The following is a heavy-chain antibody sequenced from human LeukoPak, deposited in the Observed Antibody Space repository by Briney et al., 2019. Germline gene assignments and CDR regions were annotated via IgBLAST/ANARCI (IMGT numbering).Heavy chain of an antibody. CDR2: ISVRAATI. Sequence: GGSLRLSCAASGFDLGYYEVNWVRQAPGKGLEWIAHISVRAATIYYGDSVEGRFTISRDDAKNSLFLQMNSLRVEDTAVYYCARDHRYAFDTWGQGTLVTVSS. D-gene: IGHD5-12*01. J-gene: IGHJ4*02. CDR1: GFDLGYYE. V-gene: IGHV3-48*03. CDR3: ARDHRYAFDT.